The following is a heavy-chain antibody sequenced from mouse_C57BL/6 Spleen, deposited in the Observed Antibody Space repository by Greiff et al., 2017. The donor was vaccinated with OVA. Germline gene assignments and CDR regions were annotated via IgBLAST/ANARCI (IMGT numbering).Heavy chain of an antibody. D-gene: IGHD3-2*02. J-gene: IGHJ3*01. Sequence: EVKVVESGGGLVKPGGSLKLSCAASGFTFSSYAMSWVRQTPEKRLEWVATISDGGSYTYYPDNVKGRFTISRDNAKNNLYLQMSHLKSEDTAMYYCARALDSSGPFAYWGQGTLVTVSA. CDR3: ARALDSSGPFAY. CDR2: ISDGGSYT. CDR1: GFTFSSYA. V-gene: IGHV5-4*03.